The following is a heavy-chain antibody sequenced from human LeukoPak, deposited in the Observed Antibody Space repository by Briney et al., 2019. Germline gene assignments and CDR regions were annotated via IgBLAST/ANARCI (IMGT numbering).Heavy chain of an antibody. V-gene: IGHV7-4-1*02. CDR1: GYTFTSYA. CDR2: INTNTGNP. CDR3: ADSSGHYDYVDAFDI. D-gene: IGHD3-22*01. Sequence: ASVKVSCKASGYTFTSYAMNWVRQAPGQGLEWMGWINTNTGNPTYAQGFTGRFVFSLDTSVSTAYLQISSLKAEDTAVYYCADSSGHYDYVDAFDIWGQGTMVTVSS. J-gene: IGHJ3*02.